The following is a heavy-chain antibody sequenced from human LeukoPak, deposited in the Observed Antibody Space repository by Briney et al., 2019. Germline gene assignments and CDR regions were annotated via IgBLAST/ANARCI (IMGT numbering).Heavy chain of an antibody. CDR1: GFTFNRYA. CDR3: ARDHNYAFDN. Sequence: PGGSLRLSCAASGFTFNRYALSWVRQVPGKGLEWISYIGIDSGNTKYADSVRGRFTISADKAKNSLCLQMNSLRVEDTAVYYCARDHNYAFDNWGQGTLVSVAS. D-gene: IGHD1-1*01. J-gene: IGHJ4*02. CDR2: IGIDSGNT. V-gene: IGHV3-48*01.